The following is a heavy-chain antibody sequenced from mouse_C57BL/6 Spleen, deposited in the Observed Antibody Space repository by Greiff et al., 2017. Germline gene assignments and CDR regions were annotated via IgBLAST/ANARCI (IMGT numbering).Heavy chain of an antibody. CDR3: TTPPHYYGSSYGVYCDY. CDR2: IDPEDGDT. Sequence: VQLQQSGAELVRPGASVKLSCTASGFNIKDYYMHWVKQRPEQGLEWIGRIDPEDGDTEYAPKFQGKATMTADTSSNTAYLQLRSLTSEDSAVYYCTTPPHYYGSSYGVYCDYWGQGTTLTVSS. CDR1: GFNIKDYY. V-gene: IGHV14-1*01. D-gene: IGHD1-1*01. J-gene: IGHJ2*01.